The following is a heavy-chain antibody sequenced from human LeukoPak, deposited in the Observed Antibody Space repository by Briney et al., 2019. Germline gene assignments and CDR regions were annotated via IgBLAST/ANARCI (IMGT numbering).Heavy chain of an antibody. V-gene: IGHV1-8*01. Sequence: ASVKVSCKASGYTFTSYDINWVRQATGQGLEWMGWMNPNSGNTGYAQKFQGRVTMTRNTSISTAYMELSSLRSEDTAVYYCAREYSFYSTSHFDSWGQGTLVTVSS. D-gene: IGHD6-13*01. CDR3: AREYSFYSTSHFDS. J-gene: IGHJ4*02. CDR2: MNPNSGNT. CDR1: GYTFTSYD.